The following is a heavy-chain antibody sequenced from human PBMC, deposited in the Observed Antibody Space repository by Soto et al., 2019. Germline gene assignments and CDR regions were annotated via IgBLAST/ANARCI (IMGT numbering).Heavy chain of an antibody. CDR1: GYSFTSYW. Sequence: GESLKISCKGSGYSFTSYWIGWVRQMPGKGLEWMGIIYPGDSDTRYSPSFQGQVTISADKSISTAYLQWSSLKASDTAMYYCARAYIPGIAVAGSFVVFGYWGQGTLVTVSS. V-gene: IGHV5-51*01. D-gene: IGHD6-19*01. J-gene: IGHJ4*02. CDR2: IYPGDSDT. CDR3: ARAYIPGIAVAGSFVVFGY.